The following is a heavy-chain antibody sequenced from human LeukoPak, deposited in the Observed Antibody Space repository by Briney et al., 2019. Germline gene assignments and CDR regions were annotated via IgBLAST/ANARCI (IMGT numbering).Heavy chain of an antibody. J-gene: IGHJ3*02. V-gene: IGHV1-46*01. D-gene: IGHD4-23*01. CDR2: INPSGGST. CDR1: GYTFTSYY. CDR3: ARDRSDYGGNSGAFDI. Sequence: ASVKVSCKASGYTFTSYYMHWVRQAPGQGLEWMGIINPSGGSTSYAQKFQGRVTMTRDTSTSTVYMELSSLRSEDTAVYYCARDRSDYGGNSGAFDIWGQETMVTVSS.